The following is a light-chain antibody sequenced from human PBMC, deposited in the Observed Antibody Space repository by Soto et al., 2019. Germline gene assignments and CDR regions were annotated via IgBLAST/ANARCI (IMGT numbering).Light chain of an antibody. CDR1: SSDVGAYNY. CDR2: DVS. CDR3: YSYTTSSTRV. Sequence: QSALTQPASVSGSPGQSITISCTGTSSDVGAYNYVSWYQQHPGKAPKLMIYDVSNRPSGVSNRFSGSKSGNTASLTISGLQDEDEADYYCYSYTTSSTRVFGGGTKLTVL. V-gene: IGLV2-14*01. J-gene: IGLJ2*01.